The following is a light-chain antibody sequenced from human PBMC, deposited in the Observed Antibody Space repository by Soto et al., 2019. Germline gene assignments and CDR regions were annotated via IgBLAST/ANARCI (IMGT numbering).Light chain of an antibody. CDR1: QSVSSY. CDR2: DAS. CDR3: QQRSNWPPWT. J-gene: IGKJ1*01. V-gene: IGKV3-11*01. Sequence: EIVLKQSPATLSLSPGESATLSCRASQSVSSYLAWYQQKPGQAPRLLIYDASNRATGIPARFSGSGSGTDFPLTISRLEPEDFAVYYCQQRSNWPPWTFGQGTKVEIK.